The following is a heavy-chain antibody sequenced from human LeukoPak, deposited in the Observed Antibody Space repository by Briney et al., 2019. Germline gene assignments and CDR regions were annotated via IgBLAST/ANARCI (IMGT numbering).Heavy chain of an antibody. D-gene: IGHD6-19*01. J-gene: IGHJ6*02. Sequence: SETLSLTCTVSGGSISSYYWSWIRQPAGKGLEWIGRIYTSGCTHYNPSLKSRVTMSVDTSKNQFSLKLSSVTAADTAVYYCARVPVAGTLYYYGMDVWGQGTTVTVSS. CDR2: IYTSGCT. V-gene: IGHV4-4*07. CDR1: GGSISSYY. CDR3: ARVPVAGTLYYYGMDV.